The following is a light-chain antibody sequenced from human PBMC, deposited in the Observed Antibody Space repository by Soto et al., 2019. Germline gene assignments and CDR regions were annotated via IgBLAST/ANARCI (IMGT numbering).Light chain of an antibody. CDR2: LEGSGTY. J-gene: IGLJ2*01. Sequence: QAVVTQSSSASASLGSSVKLTCTLSSGHSSYIIAWHQQQPGKAPRYLMKLEGSGTYNKGSGVPDRFSGSSSGADRYLTISNFQFEDEADYYCETWDTNTRVFGGGTQLTVL. V-gene: IGLV4-60*02. CDR3: ETWDTNTRV. CDR1: SGHSSYI.